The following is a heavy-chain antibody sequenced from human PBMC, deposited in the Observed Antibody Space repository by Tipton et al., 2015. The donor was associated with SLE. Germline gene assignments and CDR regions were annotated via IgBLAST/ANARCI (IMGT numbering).Heavy chain of an antibody. CDR2: ISSSSSYI. CDR1: GFTFSSYS. Sequence: GSLRLSCAASGFTFSSYSMNWVRQAPGKGLDWVSSISSSSSYIYYADSVKGRFTISRDNAKNSLYLQMNSLRAEDTPGYYCAGYRSSSIWGQGTFVTVSS. V-gene: IGHV3-21*01. CDR3: AGYRSSSI. D-gene: IGHD6-6*01. J-gene: IGHJ3*02.